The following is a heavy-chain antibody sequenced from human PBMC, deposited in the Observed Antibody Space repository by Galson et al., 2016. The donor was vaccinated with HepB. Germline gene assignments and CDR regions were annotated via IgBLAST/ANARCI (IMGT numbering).Heavy chain of an antibody. CDR3: AKDGGYTYALGY. CDR1: GFTFSTSA. CDR2: ISSDGSNQ. D-gene: IGHD5-18*01. Sequence: SLRLSCAASGFTFSTSAVHRVRQAPGKGLEWVAVISSDGSNQFYADSVTGRFTISRDNSKDTLYLQMNSLRAEDTAVYYCAKDGGYTYALGYWGRGTLVTVSS. J-gene: IGHJ4*02. V-gene: IGHV3-30-3*01.